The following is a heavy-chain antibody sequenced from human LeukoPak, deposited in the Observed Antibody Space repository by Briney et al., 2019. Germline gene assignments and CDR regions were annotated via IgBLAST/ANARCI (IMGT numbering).Heavy chain of an antibody. Sequence: SETLSLTRTVSGGSISSGGYYWSWIRQHPGKGLEWIGYIYYSGSTYYNPSLKSRVTISVDTSKNQFSLKLSSVTAADTAVYYCARQTATYYYYMDVWGKGTTVTVSS. V-gene: IGHV4-31*03. CDR2: IYYSGST. J-gene: IGHJ6*03. D-gene: IGHD5-18*01. CDR3: ARQTATYYYYMDV. CDR1: GGSISSGGYY.